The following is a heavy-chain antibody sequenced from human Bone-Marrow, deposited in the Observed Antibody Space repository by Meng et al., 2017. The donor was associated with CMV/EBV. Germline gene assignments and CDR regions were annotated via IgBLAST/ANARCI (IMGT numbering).Heavy chain of an antibody. CDR1: GYTFTSYD. V-gene: IGHV1-8*01. CDR2: MNPNSGNT. D-gene: IGHD3-16*01. Sequence: ASVKVSCKASGYTFTSYDINWVRQATGQGLEWMGWMNPNSGNTGYAQKFQGRVTMTRNTSISTAYMELSSLRSEDTAVYYCARFGEEVWDFDYWGQGTLVTSPQ. CDR3: ARFGEEVWDFDY. J-gene: IGHJ4*02.